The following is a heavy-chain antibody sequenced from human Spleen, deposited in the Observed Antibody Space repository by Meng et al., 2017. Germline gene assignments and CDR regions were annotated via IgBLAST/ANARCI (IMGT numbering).Heavy chain of an antibody. Sequence: QVQLQQWGAGLLKPSETLSLTCAVYGGSFSGYYWSWIRQPPGKGLEWIGEINHSGSTNYNPSLKSRVTISVDTSKNQFSLKVSSVTAADTAVYYCARDKTTVTTFVSYYYGLDVWGQGTTVTISS. CDR3: ARDKTTVTTFVSYYYGLDV. D-gene: IGHD4-17*01. J-gene: IGHJ6*02. CDR2: INHSGST. V-gene: IGHV4-34*01. CDR1: GGSFSGYY.